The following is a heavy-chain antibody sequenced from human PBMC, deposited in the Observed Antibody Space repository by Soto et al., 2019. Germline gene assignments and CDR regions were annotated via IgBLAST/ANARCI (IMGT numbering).Heavy chain of an antibody. CDR2: IYYSGST. J-gene: IGHJ6*04. CDR1: GGSISSYY. V-gene: IGHV4-59*01. D-gene: IGHD6-13*01. CDR3: ARERRQQFPGGMNV. Sequence: SETLSLTCTVPGGSISSYYWSWIRQPPGKGLEWIGYIYYSGSTNYNPSLKSRVTISVDTSKNQFSLKLSSVTAADTAVYYCARERRQQFPGGMNVWGEWTKDTVSA.